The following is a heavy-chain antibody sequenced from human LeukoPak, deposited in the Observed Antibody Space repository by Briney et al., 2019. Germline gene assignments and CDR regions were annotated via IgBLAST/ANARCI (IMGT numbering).Heavy chain of an antibody. CDR2: INHSGTT. CDR1: DESLSAHY. V-gene: IGHV4-34*01. Sequence: SETLSLTCTVYDESLSAHYWGWIRQSPGKGLEWIGEINHSGTTNYNPSLKSRVTISVDTSKNQVTLKLTSVTVADTAVYYCARRLYSSSGDFYYGMDVWGQGTTVTVSS. J-gene: IGHJ6*02. CDR3: ARRLYSSSGDFYYGMDV. D-gene: IGHD6-13*01.